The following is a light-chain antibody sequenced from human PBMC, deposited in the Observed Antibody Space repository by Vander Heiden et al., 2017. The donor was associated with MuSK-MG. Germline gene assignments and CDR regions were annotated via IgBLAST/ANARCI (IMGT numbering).Light chain of an antibody. CDR1: QSVSSTI. V-gene: IGKV3-20*01. J-gene: IGKJ5*01. CDR2: GAA. CDR3: QQYGTSPIT. Sequence: LVLTQSPRTLSSPPGERATLACRASQSVSSTILAGYQQKPGQAPRRLIFGAASRATGIPDRFSSSGSGTDFTLTISRLEAEDFAVYYCQQYGTSPITFGQGTRLDIK.